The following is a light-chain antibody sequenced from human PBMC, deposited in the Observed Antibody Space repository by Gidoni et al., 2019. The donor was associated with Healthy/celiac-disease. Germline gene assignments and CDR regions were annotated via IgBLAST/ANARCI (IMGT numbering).Light chain of an antibody. CDR3: QQYGSSSLT. Sequence: IVLTQSPGTLSLSPGERATLSCRASQSVSSSYLAWYQQKPGQAPRLLIYGASSRATGIPDRFSGSGSGTDFTLTISRLEAEDFAVYYCQQYGSSSLTFGGXTKVEIK. V-gene: IGKV3-20*01. CDR2: GAS. J-gene: IGKJ4*01. CDR1: QSVSSSY.